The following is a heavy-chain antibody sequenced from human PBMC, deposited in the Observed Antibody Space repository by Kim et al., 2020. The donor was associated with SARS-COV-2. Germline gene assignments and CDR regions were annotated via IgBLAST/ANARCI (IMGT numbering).Heavy chain of an antibody. Sequence: GASLQISCKGSGYSFTSYWIGWVRQMPGKGLEWMGIIYPGDSDTRYSPSFQGQVTISADKSISTAYLQWSSLKASDTAMYYCARHRGTATYYYGMDVWGQGTTVTVSS. CDR1: GYSFTSYW. CDR2: IYPGDSDT. J-gene: IGHJ6*02. CDR3: ARHRGTATYYYGMDV. V-gene: IGHV5-51*01. D-gene: IGHD1-1*01.